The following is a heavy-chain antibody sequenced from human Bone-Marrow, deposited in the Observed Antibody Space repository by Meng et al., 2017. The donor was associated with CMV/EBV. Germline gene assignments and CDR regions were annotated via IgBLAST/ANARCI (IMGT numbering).Heavy chain of an antibody. CDR1: GFTVSSNY. J-gene: IGHJ4*02. D-gene: IGHD3-10*01. Sequence: GGSLRLSCAASGFTVSSNYMSWVRQAPGKGLEWVSVIYSGGSTYYADSVKGRFTISRDNSKNTLYLQMNSLRAEETAVYYCAREIRLPGVLDSWGQGTLVTVSS. CDR2: IYSGGST. CDR3: AREIRLPGVLDS. V-gene: IGHV3-53*01.